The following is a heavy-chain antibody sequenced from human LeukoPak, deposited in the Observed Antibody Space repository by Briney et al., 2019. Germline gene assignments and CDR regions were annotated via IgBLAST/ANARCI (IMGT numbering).Heavy chain of an antibody. D-gene: IGHD6-13*01. CDR1: GFTFDDYA. V-gene: IGHV3-9*01. Sequence: GRSLRLSCAASGFTFDDYAMHWVRQAPGKGLEWVSGISWNSGSIGYADSVKGRFTISRDNAKNSLYLQMNSLRAEDTALYYCAKDIIAAAGTDYYGMDVWGQGTTVTVSS. J-gene: IGHJ6*02. CDR2: ISWNSGSI. CDR3: AKDIIAAAGTDYYGMDV.